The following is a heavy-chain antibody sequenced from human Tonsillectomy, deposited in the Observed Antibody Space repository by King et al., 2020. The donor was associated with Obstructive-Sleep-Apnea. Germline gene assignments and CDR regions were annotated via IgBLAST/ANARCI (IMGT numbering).Heavy chain of an antibody. J-gene: IGHJ4*02. Sequence: QLVQSGGGLVQPGGSLRLSCAASGFTVSSNYMSWVRQAPGKELEWVSVIYSGGSTYYADSVKGRFTISRDNSKNTLYLQMNSLRAEDTAMYYCARDDSSSWYAAGYYFDYWGQGTLVTVSS. CDR3: ARDDSSSWYAAGYYFDY. V-gene: IGHV3-66*01. CDR1: GFTVSSNY. CDR2: IYSGGST. D-gene: IGHD6-13*01.